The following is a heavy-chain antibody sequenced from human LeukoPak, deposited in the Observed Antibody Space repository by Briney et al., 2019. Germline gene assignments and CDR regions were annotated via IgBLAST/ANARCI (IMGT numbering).Heavy chain of an antibody. CDR2: ISGSGGST. V-gene: IGHV3-23*01. CDR1: GLTFSSHW. Sequence: GGSLRLSCAASGLTFSSHWMHWVRQAPGKGLEWVSAISGSGGSTYYADSVKGRFTISRDNSKNTLYLQMNSLRAEDTAVYYCAKPYSSGWYTGFDYWGQGTLVTVSS. D-gene: IGHD6-19*01. CDR3: AKPYSSGWYTGFDY. J-gene: IGHJ4*02.